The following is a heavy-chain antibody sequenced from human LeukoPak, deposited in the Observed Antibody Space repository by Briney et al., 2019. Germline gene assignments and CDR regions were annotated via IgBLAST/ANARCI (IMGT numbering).Heavy chain of an antibody. J-gene: IGHJ4*02. V-gene: IGHV3-73*01. Sequence: QPGGLLNLSCAASGFTFSGSAMHWVRQASGNRLEWVGRIRSKANSYATAYAASVKGRFTISRDDSKNTAYLQMNSPKTEDTAVYYCTRSIVGANTFDYWGQRTLVTV. CDR1: GFTFSGSA. CDR2: IRSKANSYAT. CDR3: TRSIVGANTFDY. D-gene: IGHD1-26*01.